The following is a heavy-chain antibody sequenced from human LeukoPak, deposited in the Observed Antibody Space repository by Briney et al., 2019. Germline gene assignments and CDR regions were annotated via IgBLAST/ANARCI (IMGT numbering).Heavy chain of an antibody. V-gene: IGHV4-59*08. CDR2: IYYSGST. CDR3: ARSYYDFWSGYSLPVYFDY. CDR1: GGSISSYY. J-gene: IGHJ4*02. D-gene: IGHD3-3*01. Sequence: SETLSLTCTVSGGSISSYYWSWIRQPPGKGLEWIGYIYYSGSTNYNPSLKSRVTISVDTSKNQFSLKLSSVTAADTAVYYCARSYYDFWSGYSLPVYFDYWGQGTLVTVSS.